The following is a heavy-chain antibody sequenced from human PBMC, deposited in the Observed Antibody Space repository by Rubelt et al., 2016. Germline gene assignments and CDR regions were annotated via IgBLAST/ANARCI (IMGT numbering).Heavy chain of an antibody. CDR3: ARLQWGYNWKYFES. D-gene: IGHD1-20*01. V-gene: IGHV4-34*01. J-gene: IGHJ4*02. Sequence: QVQLQQWGAGLLKPSETLSLTCAVYGGSFSGYYWSWIRQPPGKGLEWIGEISHRGSTNYDPSLGGRVTLSVDTSKNQFSRSLDSVTAADTAVYYCARLQWGYNWKYFESWGQGSLVTVSS. CDR2: ISHRGST. CDR1: GGSFSGYY.